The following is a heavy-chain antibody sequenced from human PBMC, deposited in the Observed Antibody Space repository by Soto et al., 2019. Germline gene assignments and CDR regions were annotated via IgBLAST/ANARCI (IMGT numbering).Heavy chain of an antibody. Sequence: VGSLRLSCASSGFTLSMSAVNWVRQAPGKGLEWVSYISDSGDRTYYADSVKGRFTISRDRSKNTVSLQMDSLRAEDTAVYYCAKDRGIIVKAGDAFDVWGQGTKVTVSS. CDR3: AKDRGIIVKAGDAFDV. J-gene: IGHJ3*01. V-gene: IGHV3-23*01. CDR2: ISDSGDRT. D-gene: IGHD3-16*02. CDR1: GFTLSMSA.